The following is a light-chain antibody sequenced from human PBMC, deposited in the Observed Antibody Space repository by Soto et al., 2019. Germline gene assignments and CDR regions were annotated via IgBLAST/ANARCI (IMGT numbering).Light chain of an antibody. CDR2: DVS. V-gene: IGLV2-14*01. Sequence: QSALTQPASVSGSPGQSITISCTGTSSDVCGYNYVSWCQQHPGKAPKLMIYDVSNRPSGVSNLFSGSKSGNTASLTISGLQAEDEGDYYCSSYTSSNTLVFGGGTKLTVL. J-gene: IGLJ2*01. CDR1: SSDVCGYNY. CDR3: SSYTSSNTLV.